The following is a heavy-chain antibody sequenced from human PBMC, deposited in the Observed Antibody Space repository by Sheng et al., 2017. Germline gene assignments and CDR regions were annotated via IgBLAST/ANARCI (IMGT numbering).Heavy chain of an antibody. CDR2: ITGTDGST. V-gene: IGHV3-23*01. J-gene: IGHJ4*02. Sequence: EVQLLESGGGLVQPGGSLRLSCAVSGFTFNTYAMSWVRQAPGKGLEWVSAITGTDGSTYYADSVKGRFTISRDNSENTLYLQMNSLRAEDTALYYCARDGIVGVGDYLDYWGQGTLVTVSS. D-gene: IGHD1-26*01. CDR3: ARDGIVGVGDYLDY. CDR1: GFTFNTYA.